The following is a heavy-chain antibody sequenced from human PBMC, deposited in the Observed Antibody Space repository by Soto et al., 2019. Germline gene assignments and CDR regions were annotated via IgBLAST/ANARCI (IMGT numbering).Heavy chain of an antibody. CDR3: ARVGIWFGALGDY. J-gene: IGHJ4*02. Sequence: QVQLVQSGAEVKKPGASVKVSCKASGYTFTKYSMHWVRQAPGQRLEWMGWINASNGNTEYSQSFQGRVTLTRDTSASTAYMELSSLTADDTAVYYCARVGIWFGALGDYWGQGTLVTVSS. CDR1: GYTFTKYS. V-gene: IGHV1-3*01. CDR2: INASNGNT. D-gene: IGHD3-10*01.